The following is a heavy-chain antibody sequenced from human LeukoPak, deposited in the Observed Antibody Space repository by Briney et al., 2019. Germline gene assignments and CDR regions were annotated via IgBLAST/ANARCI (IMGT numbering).Heavy chain of an antibody. D-gene: IGHD3-22*01. CDR1: GFTFSSYG. J-gene: IGHJ6*04. Sequence: GGSLRLSCATSGFTFSSYGMHWVRQVPGKGLEWVTVISHDAKSTYHVDSVKGRFTISRDNSKNTLCLQMNSLRAEDTAVYYCAKDGGNYYDTAGNHLMRSYMDVWGKGTTVTVSS. CDR3: AKDGGNYYDTAGNHLMRSYMDV. V-gene: IGHV3-30*18. CDR2: ISHDAKST.